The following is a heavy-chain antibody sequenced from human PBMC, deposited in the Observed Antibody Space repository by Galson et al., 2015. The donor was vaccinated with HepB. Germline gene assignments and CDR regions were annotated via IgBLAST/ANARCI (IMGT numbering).Heavy chain of an antibody. D-gene: IGHD1-20*01. CDR1: GFTFNSYS. CDR3: ARDRTVTGPNDGFDI. Sequence: SLRLSCAASGFTFNSYSMNWVRQAPGKGLEWVSYISRSSTYIYYADSLKGRFTISRDNAKNSLYLQMNSLRAEDTAVYYCARDRTVTGPNDGFDIWGQGTMVTVSS. J-gene: IGHJ3*02. V-gene: IGHV3-21*01. CDR2: ISRSSTYI.